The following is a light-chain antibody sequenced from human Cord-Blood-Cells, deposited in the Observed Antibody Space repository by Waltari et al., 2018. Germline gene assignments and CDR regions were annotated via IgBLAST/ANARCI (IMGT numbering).Light chain of an antibody. V-gene: IGKV1-5*01. Sequence: DIQMTQSPSTLSASVGARVTITCRASQSISSWLAWYQQKTGKAPKLLIYDASSLESGVPSRFSGSGSGTEFTLTISSLQPDDFATYYCQQYNSYWTFGQGTKVEIK. J-gene: IGKJ1*01. CDR1: QSISSW. CDR3: QQYNSYWT. CDR2: DAS.